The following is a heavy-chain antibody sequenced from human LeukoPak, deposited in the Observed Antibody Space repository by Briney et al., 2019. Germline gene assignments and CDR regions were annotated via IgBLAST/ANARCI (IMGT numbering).Heavy chain of an antibody. CDR1: GFTFSSYS. V-gene: IGHV3-21*01. J-gene: IGHJ4*02. CDR2: ISSSSSYI. D-gene: IGHD3-22*01. Sequence: GGSLRLSCAASGFTFSSYSMNWVRQAPGKGLEWFSSISSSSSYIYYADSVKGRFTISRDNAKNSLYLQMNSLRAEDTAVYYCARTYYYDSSGYYQTRPFYFDYWGQGTLVTVSS. CDR3: ARTYYYDSSGYYQTRPFYFDY.